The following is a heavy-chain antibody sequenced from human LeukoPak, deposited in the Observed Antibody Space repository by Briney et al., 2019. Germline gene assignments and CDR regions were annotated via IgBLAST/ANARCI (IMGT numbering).Heavy chain of an antibody. D-gene: IGHD1-7*01. CDR1: GFTFSSYS. Sequence: GGSLRLSCAASGFTFSSYSMNWVRQAPGQGLEWASYISSSSSTIYYADSVKGRFTISRDNAKNSLYLQMNSLRAEDTAVYYCASNFWNSDSALLDYWGQGTLVTVSS. V-gene: IGHV3-48*01. CDR2: ISSSSSTI. CDR3: ASNFWNSDSALLDY. J-gene: IGHJ4*02.